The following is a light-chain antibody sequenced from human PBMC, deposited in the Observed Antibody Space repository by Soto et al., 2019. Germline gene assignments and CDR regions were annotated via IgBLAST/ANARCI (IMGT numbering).Light chain of an antibody. V-gene: IGKV1-39*01. CDR3: QQSYNHPRT. Sequence: DIRMTQSPSSLSASVGDRVTITCRSSQIINNYVNWYQQKPGKAPKLLIYGASSLQSGVPLRFRGSGSGTDFTLTISSLEPDDFATYYCQQSYNHPRTFGQGTKVDIK. CDR2: GAS. CDR1: QIINNY. J-gene: IGKJ1*01.